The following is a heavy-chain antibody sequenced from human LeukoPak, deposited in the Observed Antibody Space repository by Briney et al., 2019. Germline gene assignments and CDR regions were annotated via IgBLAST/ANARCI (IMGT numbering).Heavy chain of an antibody. CDR3: ARGWTYYYGSGALFDY. J-gene: IGHJ4*02. D-gene: IGHD3-10*01. CDR1: GGSFSGYY. V-gene: IGHV4-34*01. Sequence: TSETLSLTCAVYGGSFSGYYWSWIRQPPGKGLEWIGEINHSGSTNYNPSLKSRVTISVDTSKNQFSLELSSVTAADTAVYYCARGWTYYYGSGALFDYWGQGTLVTVSS. CDR2: INHSGST.